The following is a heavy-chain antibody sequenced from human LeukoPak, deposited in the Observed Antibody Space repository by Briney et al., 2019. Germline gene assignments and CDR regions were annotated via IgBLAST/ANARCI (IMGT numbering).Heavy chain of an antibody. CDR2: INHSGST. CDR3: ARHPLERIGNYYYSYGMDV. D-gene: IGHD1-1*01. J-gene: IGHJ6*02. CDR1: GGSFSGYY. Sequence: SETLSLTCAVYGGSFSGYYWSWIRQPPGKGLEWIGEINHSGSTNYNPSLKSRVTISVDTSKNQFSLKLSSVTAADTAVYYCARHPLERIGNYYYSYGMDVWGPGTTVTVSS. V-gene: IGHV4-34*01.